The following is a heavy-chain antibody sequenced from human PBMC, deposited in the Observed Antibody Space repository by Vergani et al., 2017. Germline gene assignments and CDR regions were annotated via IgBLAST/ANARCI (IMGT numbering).Heavy chain of an antibody. CDR1: GYSISSGYY. CDR2: IYHSGST. D-gene: IGHD1-26*01. Sequence: QVKLQESGPGLLKPSETLSLTCGVSGYSISSGYYWGWIRQPPGKGLEWIGSIYHSGSTYYNPSLKSRVTISVDTSKNQFSLKLSSVTAADTAVYYCARRIVGATGAEYFQHWGQGTLVTVSS. CDR3: ARRIVGATGAEYFQH. J-gene: IGHJ1*01. V-gene: IGHV4-38-2*01.